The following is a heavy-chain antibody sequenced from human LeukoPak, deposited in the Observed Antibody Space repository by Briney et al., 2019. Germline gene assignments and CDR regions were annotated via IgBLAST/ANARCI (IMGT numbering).Heavy chain of an antibody. V-gene: IGHV3-38-3*01. CDR2: ISGGST. CDR3: AKDSGYCSGGSCYSYFDY. Sequence: GGSLRLSCAASGFTVSSNEMSWVRQAPGKGLEWVSSISGGSTYYADSRKGRFTISRDNSKNTLYLQMNSLRAEDTAVYYCAKDSGYCSGGSCYSYFDYWGQGTLVTVSS. D-gene: IGHD2-15*01. J-gene: IGHJ4*02. CDR1: GFTVSSNE.